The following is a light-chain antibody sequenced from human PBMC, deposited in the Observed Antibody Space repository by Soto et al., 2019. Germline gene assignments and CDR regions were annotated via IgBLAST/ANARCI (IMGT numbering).Light chain of an antibody. CDR3: QQRSNWPIT. V-gene: IGKV3-11*01. CDR2: DST. J-gene: IGKJ5*01. Sequence: PGERATLSCRASQSIHTSLAWYQQKHGQPPRLVVYDSTLRANGVPDRFGGSRSGTEFTLTISSLQPEDFAVYYCQQRSNWPITFGQGTRLEIK. CDR1: QSIHTS.